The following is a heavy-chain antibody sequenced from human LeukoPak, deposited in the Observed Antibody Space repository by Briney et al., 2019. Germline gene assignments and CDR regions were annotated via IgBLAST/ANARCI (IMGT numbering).Heavy chain of an antibody. V-gene: IGHV5-51*01. CDR2: IYPGDSDT. Sequence: GESLKISCKGSGYSFTNYWIGWVRQMPGKGLEWMGIIYPGDSDTTYSPSFQGQVTISADKSINTAYLQWNSLKASDTAMYFCARHLGGNPRDAFDIWGQGTMVTVSS. CDR3: ARHLGGNPRDAFDI. D-gene: IGHD4-23*01. J-gene: IGHJ3*02. CDR1: GYSFTNYW.